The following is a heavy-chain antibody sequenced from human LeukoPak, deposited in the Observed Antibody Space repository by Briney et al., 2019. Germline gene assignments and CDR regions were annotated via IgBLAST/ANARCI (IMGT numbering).Heavy chain of an antibody. V-gene: IGHV1-46*01. CDR3: AAGSSGGGNSVPLDY. J-gene: IGHJ4*02. CDR1: GYTFTSYY. Sequence: GASVKVSCKASGYTFTSYYMHWVRQAPGQGLEWMGIINPSGGSTNYAQKFQGRVTITADESTSTAYMELSSLRSEDTAVYYCAAGSSGGGNSVPLDYWGQGTLVTVSS. D-gene: IGHD4-23*01. CDR2: INPSGGST.